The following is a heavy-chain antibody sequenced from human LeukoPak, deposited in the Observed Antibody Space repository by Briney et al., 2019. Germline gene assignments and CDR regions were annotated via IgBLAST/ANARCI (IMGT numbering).Heavy chain of an antibody. J-gene: IGHJ4*02. Sequence: GGSLRLSCAASGFTFSSYSMNWVRQAPGKGLEWDSSISSSSSYIYYADSVKGRLTISRDNAKNSLYLQMNSLRAEDTAVYYCARGLRFLEWLPFDYWGQGTLVTVSS. D-gene: IGHD3-3*01. V-gene: IGHV3-21*01. CDR2: ISSSSSYI. CDR3: ARGLRFLEWLPFDY. CDR1: GFTFSSYS.